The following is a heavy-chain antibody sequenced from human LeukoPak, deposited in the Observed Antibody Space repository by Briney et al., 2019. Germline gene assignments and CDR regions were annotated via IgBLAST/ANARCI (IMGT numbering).Heavy chain of an antibody. D-gene: IGHD3-10*01. V-gene: IGHV3-7*03. CDR3: AKRSGSGGFFPLYYFDY. Sequence: SGGSLRLSCAASGFTFRDYWMTWVRQAPGKGLEWVANIQHDGSEKYYVDSVKGRFTISRDNSKNTLYLQMNSLRAEDTAVYYCAKRSGSGGFFPLYYFDYWGQGTLVTVSS. J-gene: IGHJ4*02. CDR1: GFTFRDYW. CDR2: IQHDGSEK.